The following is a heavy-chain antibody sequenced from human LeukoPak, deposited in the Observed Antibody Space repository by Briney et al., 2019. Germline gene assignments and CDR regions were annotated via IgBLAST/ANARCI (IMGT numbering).Heavy chain of an antibody. CDR1: GFILSSYG. CDR3: AGDGDGFDP. CDR2: IRYDGSNE. Sequence: GGSLRLSCAASGFILSSYGMHWVRQAPGKGLEWVAFIRYDGSNEYYADSVKGRFTISRDNSRNTLYLQMNSLRAEDTAVYYCAGDGDGFDPWGQGTLVTVSS. V-gene: IGHV3-30*02. J-gene: IGHJ5*02. D-gene: IGHD2-21*01.